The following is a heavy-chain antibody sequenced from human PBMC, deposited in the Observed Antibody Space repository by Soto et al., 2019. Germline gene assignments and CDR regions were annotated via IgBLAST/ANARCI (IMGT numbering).Heavy chain of an antibody. V-gene: IGHV1-18*01. J-gene: IGHJ4*02. CDR3: AREMAAAGTLDY. Sequence: ASVKVSCKASGYTFTSYGISWVRQAPGQGLERMGWISAYNGNTNYAQKLQGRVTMTTDTSTSTAYMELRSLRSDDTAVYYCAREMAAAGTLDYWGQGTLVTVSS. CDR2: ISAYNGNT. D-gene: IGHD6-13*01. CDR1: GYTFTSYG.